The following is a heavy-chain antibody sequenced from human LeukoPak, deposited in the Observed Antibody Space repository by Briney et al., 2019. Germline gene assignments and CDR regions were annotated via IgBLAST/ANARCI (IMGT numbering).Heavy chain of an antibody. J-gene: IGHJ4*02. V-gene: IGHV3-21*01. CDR3: ARLYSSGWYLDEPFDY. CDR2: ISRSSSNT. CDR1: GFSFSSYS. Sequence: PGGSLRLSCAASGFSFSSYSMNWVRQSPGKGLEWVSSISRSSSNTYYADSLKGRFTISRDNAKNSLYLQMNSLRAEDTAVYYCARLYSSGWYLDEPFDYWGQGTLVTVSS. D-gene: IGHD6-19*01.